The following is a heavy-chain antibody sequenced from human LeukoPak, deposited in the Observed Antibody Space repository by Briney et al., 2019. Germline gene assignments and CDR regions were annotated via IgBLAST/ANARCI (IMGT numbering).Heavy chain of an antibody. V-gene: IGHV4-59*01. CDR1: GGSICSYY. J-gene: IGHJ1*01. CDR2: IYYSGST. CDR3: ARNHDSSSWYPYFQH. Sequence: SETLSLTCTVSGGSICSYYWSWIRQPPGKGLEWIGYIYYSGSTNHNPSLKSRVTISVDTSKNQFSLKLSSVTAADTAVYYCARNHDSSSWYPYFQHWGQGTLVTVSS. D-gene: IGHD6-13*01.